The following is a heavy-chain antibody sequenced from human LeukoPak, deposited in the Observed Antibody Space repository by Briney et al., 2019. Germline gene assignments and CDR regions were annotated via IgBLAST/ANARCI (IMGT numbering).Heavy chain of an antibody. CDR2: IYHSGTS. Sequence: SVTLSLTCTVSAYSISDGFVWGWIRQAPGKGLEWVGSIYHSGTSYYNPSLKSRISMSVDTSKNQFSLNLSSVTAADTAVYYCTRLSHVAGAPKVSWFDPWGQGTLVTVSS. J-gene: IGHJ5*02. V-gene: IGHV4-38-2*02. CDR3: TRLSHVAGAPKVSWFDP. D-gene: IGHD1-26*01. CDR1: AYSISDGFV.